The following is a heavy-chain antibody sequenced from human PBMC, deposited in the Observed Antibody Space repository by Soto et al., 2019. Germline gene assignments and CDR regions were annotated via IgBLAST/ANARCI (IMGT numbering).Heavy chain of an antibody. D-gene: IGHD6-19*01. Sequence: QVQLVESGGGVVQPGRSLRLSCAASGFTFSSYDMHWVRQAPGKGLEWVAVIWFDGSSKYYADSVKGRFIIPRDNSNSTLYLQMNSLRAEDTAVYYCARGTFLRYSSGWYMNYWGQGTLVTVSS. CDR3: ARGTFLRYSSGWYMNY. CDR2: IWFDGSSK. J-gene: IGHJ4*02. CDR1: GFTFSSYD. V-gene: IGHV3-33*01.